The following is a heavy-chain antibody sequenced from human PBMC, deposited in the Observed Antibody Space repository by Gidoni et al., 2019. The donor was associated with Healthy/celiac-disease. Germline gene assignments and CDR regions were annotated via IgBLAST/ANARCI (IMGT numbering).Heavy chain of an antibody. CDR2: INHSGST. D-gene: IGHD4-4*01. CDR3: ARGRSVDSNQRIGYYDYGMDV. CDR1: GGSFSVYY. V-gene: IGHV4-34*01. Sequence: QLQLQHWGAALFKPSESLSLTCAVYGGSFSVYYWSWIRQPPGKGLEWIGEINHSGSTNYNPCLKSRVTISVDTSKNQCSLKLSSVTAADTAVYYCARGRSVDSNQRIGYYDYGMDVWGQGTTVTVSS. J-gene: IGHJ6*02.